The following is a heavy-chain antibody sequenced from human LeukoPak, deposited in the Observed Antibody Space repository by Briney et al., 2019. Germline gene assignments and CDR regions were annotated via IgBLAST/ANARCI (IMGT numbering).Heavy chain of an antibody. J-gene: IGHJ4*02. Sequence: GGSLRLSCAASGFTFSSYAMHWVRQAPGKGLEWVAVISYDGSNKYYADSVKGRFTISRDNSKTTLYLQMNGLRAEDTAVYYCARETVVTPSDYWGQGTLVTVSS. CDR2: ISYDGSNK. CDR3: ARETVVTPSDY. D-gene: IGHD4-23*01. V-gene: IGHV3-30*04. CDR1: GFTFSSYA.